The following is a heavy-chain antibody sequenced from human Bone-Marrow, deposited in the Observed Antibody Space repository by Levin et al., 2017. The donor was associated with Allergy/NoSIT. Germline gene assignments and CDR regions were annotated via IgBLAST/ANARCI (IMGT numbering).Heavy chain of an antibody. D-gene: IGHD4-17*01. Sequence: SETLSLTCAVYGGSFSGYYWSWIRQPPGKGLEWIGEINHSGSTNYNPSLKSRVTISVDTSKNQFSLKLSSVTAADTAVYYCARGRHYGDYPEYFQHWGQGTLVTVSS. CDR2: INHSGST. J-gene: IGHJ1*01. V-gene: IGHV4-34*01. CDR3: ARGRHYGDYPEYFQH. CDR1: GGSFSGYY.